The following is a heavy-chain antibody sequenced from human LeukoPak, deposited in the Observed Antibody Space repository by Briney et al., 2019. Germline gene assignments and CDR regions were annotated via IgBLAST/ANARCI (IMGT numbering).Heavy chain of an antibody. D-gene: IGHD3-10*01. Sequence: SETLSLTCTLSGASTSIGSYYWSWIRQPRGKGLEWIWNIYYSGSTNYNPSLKSRVTISVDTSKNQFSLKLSPVPAADTAVYYCASAGDITMGGDNWYDPWGQGNLVTVSS. CDR1: GASTSIGSYY. V-gene: IGHV4-61*01. CDR3: ASAGDITMGGDNWYDP. J-gene: IGHJ5*02. CDR2: IYYSGST.